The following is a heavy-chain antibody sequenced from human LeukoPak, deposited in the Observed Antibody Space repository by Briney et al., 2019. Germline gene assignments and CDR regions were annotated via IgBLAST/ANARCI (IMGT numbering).Heavy chain of an antibody. V-gene: IGHV1-69*05. CDR2: IIPIFGTA. J-gene: IGHJ4*02. CDR1: GYSFVTSD. Sequence: GASVKVSCKASGYSFVTSDINWVRQAAGQGLEWMGGIIPIFGTANYAQKFQGRVTITTDESTSTAYMELSSLRSEDTAVYYCARETSGSYRRGSFDYWGQGTLVTVSS. D-gene: IGHD1-26*01. CDR3: ARETSGSYRRGSFDY.